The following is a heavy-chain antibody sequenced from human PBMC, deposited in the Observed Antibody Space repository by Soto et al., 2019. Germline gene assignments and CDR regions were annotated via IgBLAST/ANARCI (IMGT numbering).Heavy chain of an antibody. CDR2: ISYDGSNK. CDR1: GFTFSSYA. D-gene: IGHD2-2*01. J-gene: IGHJ4*02. Sequence: GGSLRLSCAASGFTFSSYAMHWVRRAPGKGLEWVAVISYDGSNKYYADSVKGRFTISRDNSKNTLYLQMNSLRAEDTAVYYCARAIVVVPAAKRGVTTGPGYWGQGTLVTVSS. CDR3: ARAIVVVPAAKRGVTTGPGY. V-gene: IGHV3-30-3*01.